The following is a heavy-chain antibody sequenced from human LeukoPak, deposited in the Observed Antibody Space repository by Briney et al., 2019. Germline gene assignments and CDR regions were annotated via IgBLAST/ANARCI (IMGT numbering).Heavy chain of an antibody. J-gene: IGHJ4*02. CDR2: ISYDGSNK. CDR1: GFTFSSYA. Sequence: AGRSLRLSCAASGFTFSSYAMHWVRQAPGKGLEWVAVISYDGSNKYYADSVKGRFTISRDNSKNTLYLQMNSLRAEDTAVYYCARDAYYYGSGSYYAYYFDYWGQGTLVTVSS. V-gene: IGHV3-30*04. D-gene: IGHD3-10*01. CDR3: ARDAYYYGSGSYYAYYFDY.